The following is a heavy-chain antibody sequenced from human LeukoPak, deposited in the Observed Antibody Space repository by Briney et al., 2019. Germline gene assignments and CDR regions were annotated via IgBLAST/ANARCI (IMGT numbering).Heavy chain of an antibody. CDR2: ISGSGGST. CDR1: GFTFSSYA. D-gene: IGHD5-18*01. J-gene: IGHJ5*02. Sequence: GGSLRLSCAASGFTFSSYAMSWVRQAPGKGLEWVSAISGSGGSTYYADSVKGRFTISRDNSKNTLYLQMNSPRAEDTAVYYCAKVPYSYGPRDWFDPWGQGTLVTVSS. CDR3: AKVPYSYGPRDWFDP. V-gene: IGHV3-23*01.